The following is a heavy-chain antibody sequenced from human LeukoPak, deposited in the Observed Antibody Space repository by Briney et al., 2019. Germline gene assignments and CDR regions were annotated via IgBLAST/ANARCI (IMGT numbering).Heavy chain of an antibody. J-gene: IGHJ4*01. V-gene: IGHV1-3*03. D-gene: IGHD5-24*01. Sequence: GASVKVSCKASRCTFTSYAMHWVRQAPGQTLEWLGWINAANGYAKYSQELQGRVTITRDTSASTAYMELSSLRSEDKAVYYCAIRDGYSDYWGQGTLVTVSS. CDR3: AIRDGYSDY. CDR2: INAANGYA. CDR1: RCTFTSYA.